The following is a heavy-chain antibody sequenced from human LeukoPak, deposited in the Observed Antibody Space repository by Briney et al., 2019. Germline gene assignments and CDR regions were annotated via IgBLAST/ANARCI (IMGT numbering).Heavy chain of an antibody. J-gene: IGHJ4*02. V-gene: IGHV4-59*12. Sequence: GSLRLPCAASGFTFSSAWMSWVRQAPGKGLEWIGSIYYSGSTYYNPSLKSRVTISVDTSKNQLSLKLSSVTAADTAVYFCARSGGLWLLTYYFDYWGQGTLVTVSS. D-gene: IGHD3-22*01. CDR2: IYYSGST. CDR3: ARSGGLWLLTYYFDY. CDR1: GFTFSSAW.